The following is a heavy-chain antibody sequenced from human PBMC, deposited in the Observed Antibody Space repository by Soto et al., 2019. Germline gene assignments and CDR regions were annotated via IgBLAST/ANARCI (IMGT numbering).Heavy chain of an antibody. J-gene: IGHJ6*02. Sequence: PSETLSLTCTVSGGSISSGDYYWCWIRQPPGKGLEWIGYIYYSGSTYYNPSLKSRVTISVDTSKNQFSLKLSSVTAADTAVYYCARDKRISIFGVVIEGDPTDYYGMDVWGQGTTVTVSS. V-gene: IGHV4-30-4*01. CDR2: IYYSGST. CDR1: GGSISSGDYY. D-gene: IGHD3-3*01. CDR3: ARDKRISIFGVVIEGDPTDYYGMDV.